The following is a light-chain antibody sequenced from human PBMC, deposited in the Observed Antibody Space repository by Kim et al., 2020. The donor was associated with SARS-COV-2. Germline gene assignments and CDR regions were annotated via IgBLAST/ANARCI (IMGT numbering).Light chain of an antibody. Sequence: GQRLTITGSGRSSNIENNYVSRYQQLPGTAPKLPISRTDQRPSGVPDRFSGSKSGASAFLAISGLRAECEADYYCAAWDDSLGGWVFGGGTQLTVL. V-gene: IGLV1-47*01. CDR3: AAWDDSLGGWV. CDR1: SSNIENNY. CDR2: RTD. J-gene: IGLJ3*02.